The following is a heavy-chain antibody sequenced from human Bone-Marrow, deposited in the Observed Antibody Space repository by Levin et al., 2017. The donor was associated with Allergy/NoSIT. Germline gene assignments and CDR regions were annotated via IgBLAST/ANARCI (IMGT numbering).Heavy chain of an antibody. D-gene: IGHD3-9*01. V-gene: IGHV4-4*02. Sequence: PSETLSLTCAVSGDSVSSFAWWTWVRQSPGKGLEWIGEISHGGTTNYNPSLKSRLTISVDESANQFSLRMVSVTAADTAVYYCSRGIPFFDWAPNGYWGQGALVIVSS. CDR3: SRGIPFFDWAPNGY. CDR1: GDSVSSFAW. J-gene: IGHJ4*02. CDR2: ISHGGTT.